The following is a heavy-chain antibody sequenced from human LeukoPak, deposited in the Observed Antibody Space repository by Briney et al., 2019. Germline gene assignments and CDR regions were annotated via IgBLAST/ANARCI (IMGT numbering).Heavy chain of an antibody. V-gene: IGHV3-23*01. Sequence: GGSLRLSCAASGFTFSRSAMTWVRQTPGKGLDWVSSISSSGNTYYADSVKGRFTISRDNSKNMLYLQMNGLRAEDTAVYYCARHRAAVVVWFDPWGQGTLVTVSS. D-gene: IGHD3-22*01. CDR1: GFTFSRSA. J-gene: IGHJ5*02. CDR2: ISSSGNT. CDR3: ARHRAAVVVWFDP.